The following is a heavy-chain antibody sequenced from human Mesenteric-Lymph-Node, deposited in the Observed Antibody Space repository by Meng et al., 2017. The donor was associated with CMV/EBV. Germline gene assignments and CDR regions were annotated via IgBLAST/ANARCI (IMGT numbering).Heavy chain of an antibody. CDR2: INSDGNST. CDR1: GFTFSNYW. J-gene: IGHJ4*02. Sequence: GGSLRLSCAASGFTFSNYWMHWVRQAPGKGLVWVSRINSDGNSTTYADSVKGRFTISRDNAKNTVYLQMNSLRAEDTAMYSCAREVRAARFFDYWGQGTLVTVSS. V-gene: IGHV3-74*03. CDR3: AREVRAARFFDY. D-gene: IGHD6-6*01.